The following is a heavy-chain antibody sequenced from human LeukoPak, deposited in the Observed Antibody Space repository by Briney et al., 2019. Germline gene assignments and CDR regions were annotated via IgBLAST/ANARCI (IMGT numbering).Heavy chain of an antibody. J-gene: IGHJ4*02. CDR3: AKDLRAVRLLWFGEPFGY. D-gene: IGHD3-10*01. CDR1: GFTFSSYG. Sequence: GGSLRLSCTVSGFTFSSYGMSWVRQAPGKGLEWVPVISGSGGSTYYADSVKGRFTISRDNSKNTLYLQMNSLRAEDTAVYYCAKDLRAVRLLWFGEPFGYWGQGTLVTVSS. V-gene: IGHV3-23*01. CDR2: ISGSGGST.